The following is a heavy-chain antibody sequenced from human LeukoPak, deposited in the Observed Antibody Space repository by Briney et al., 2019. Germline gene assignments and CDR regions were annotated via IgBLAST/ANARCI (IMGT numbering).Heavy chain of an antibody. CDR3: ARDLTGAEAVL. CDR1: GYSFTSYY. D-gene: IGHD6-13*01. J-gene: IGHJ4*02. CDR2: IHPSAGST. V-gene: IGHV1-46*01. Sequence: ASVKLSCKASGYSFTSYYLHWVRQAPGQGLEWMGIIHPSAGSTTYAQKFQGRVNMTRDTSTSTVYMELSRMKPDDTAVYYCARDLTGAEAVLWGLGTQVTVSS.